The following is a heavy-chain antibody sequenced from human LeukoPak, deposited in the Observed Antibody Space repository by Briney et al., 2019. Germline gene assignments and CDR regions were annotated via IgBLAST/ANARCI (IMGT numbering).Heavy chain of an antibody. CDR1: GYSISSDYY. J-gene: IGHJ4*02. V-gene: IGHV4-61*03. Sequence: SETLSLTCTVSGYSISSDYYWGWIRQTPGKGLEWIAYIHSSGSTNYNPSLKSRVTISVDTSQNHFSLKVTSMTAADTGVYYCTRSLPGAVGAADFWGQGTLVTVSS. CDR3: TRSLPGAVGAADF. CDR2: IHSSGST. D-gene: IGHD6-13*01.